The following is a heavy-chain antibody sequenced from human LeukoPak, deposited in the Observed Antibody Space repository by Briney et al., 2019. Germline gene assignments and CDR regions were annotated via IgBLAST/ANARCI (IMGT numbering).Heavy chain of an antibody. D-gene: IGHD3-3*01. J-gene: IGHJ2*01. Sequence: SVKVSCKASGGTFSSYAISWVRQAPGQGLEWMGRIIPILGIANYAQKFQGRVTITADESTSTAYMELSSLRSEDTAVYYCARDARFGWYFDLWGRGTLVTVSS. CDR3: ARDARFGWYFDL. V-gene: IGHV1-69*04. CDR1: GGTFSSYA. CDR2: IIPILGIA.